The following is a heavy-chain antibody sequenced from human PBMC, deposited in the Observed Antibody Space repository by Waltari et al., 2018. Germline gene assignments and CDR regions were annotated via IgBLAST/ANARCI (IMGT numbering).Heavy chain of an antibody. CDR1: GFPFRHYA. CDR3: ARDFRAPHGYFDY. Sequence: QVQLVESGGGVVQPGTSLRLSCAPAGFPFRHYAMHWVRQAPGKGLDWVAGIWYDGSNKNYADSVKGRFSISRDNSKNTLYLQVNSLRAEDTGVYYCARDFRAPHGYFDYWGQGSLVTVSS. J-gene: IGHJ4*02. D-gene: IGHD3-10*01. V-gene: IGHV3-33*08. CDR2: IWYDGSNK.